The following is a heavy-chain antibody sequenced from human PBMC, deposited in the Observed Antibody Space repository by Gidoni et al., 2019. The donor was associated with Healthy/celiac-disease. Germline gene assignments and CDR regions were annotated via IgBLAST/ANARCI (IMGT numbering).Heavy chain of an antibody. J-gene: IGHJ4*02. CDR1: GGTFSSYA. Sequence: QVQLVQSGAEVKKPGSSVKVSCKASGGTFSSYAISWVRQAPGQGLEWMGGIIPIFGTANYAQKFQGRGTITADKSTRTAYMELSSLRSEDTAVYYCARTLPYSGYDEMEYWGQGTLVTVSS. V-gene: IGHV1-69*06. D-gene: IGHD5-12*01. CDR2: IIPIFGTA. CDR3: ARTLPYSGYDEMEY.